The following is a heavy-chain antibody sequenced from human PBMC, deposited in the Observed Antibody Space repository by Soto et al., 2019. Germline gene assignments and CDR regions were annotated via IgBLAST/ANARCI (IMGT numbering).Heavy chain of an antibody. V-gene: IGHV4-61*01. CDR2: IYYSGST. CDR1: GGSVSSGSYY. J-gene: IGHJ4*02. CDR3: ANYPTTVTSDY. D-gene: IGHD4-17*01. Sequence: PSETLSLTCTVSGGSVSSGSYYWSWIRQPTGKGLEWIGYIYYSGSTNYNPSLKSRVTISVDTSKNQFSLKLSSVTAADTAVYYCANYPTTVTSDYWGQGTLVTVSS.